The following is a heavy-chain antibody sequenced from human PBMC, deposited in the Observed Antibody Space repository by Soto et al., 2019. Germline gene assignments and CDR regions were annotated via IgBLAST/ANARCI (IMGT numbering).Heavy chain of an antibody. V-gene: IGHV1-69*01. CDR3: AGFALANDYYYYYGMDV. Sequence: QVQLVQSGAEVKKPGSSVKVSCKASGGTFSSYAISWVRQAPGQGLEWMGGIIPIFGTANYAQKFQGRVTITADESTSAAYMELSSLRSEDTAVYYCAGFALANDYYYYYGMDVWGQGTTVTVSS. J-gene: IGHJ6*02. CDR1: GGTFSSYA. CDR2: IIPIFGTA.